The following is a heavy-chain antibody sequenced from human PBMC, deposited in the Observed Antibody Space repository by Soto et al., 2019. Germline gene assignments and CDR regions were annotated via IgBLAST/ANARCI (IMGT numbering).Heavy chain of an antibody. V-gene: IGHV1-18*04. CDR1: GYTFTSYG. J-gene: IGHJ6*02. D-gene: IGHD3-3*01. Sequence: GASVKVSCKASGYTFTSYGISWVRQAPGQGLEWMGWISAYNGNTNYAQKLQGRVTMTTDTSTSTAYMELRSLRSDDTAVYYCARVPFQVIGVVRRRYYYYGMDVWGQGTTVTVSS. CDR2: ISAYNGNT. CDR3: ARVPFQVIGVVRRRYYYYGMDV.